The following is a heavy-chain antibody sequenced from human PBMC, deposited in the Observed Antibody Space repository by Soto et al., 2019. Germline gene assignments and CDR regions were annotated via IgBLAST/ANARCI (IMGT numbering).Heavy chain of an antibody. CDR2: IHRTGST. D-gene: IGHD3-22*01. CDR1: GVSVGSDNW. J-gene: IGHJ5*02. V-gene: IGHV4-4*02. Sequence: SETLSLTCAVSGVSVGSDNWLNWVRQTPGKGLEWIGEIHRTGSTYYNPSLKSRVTISVDTSKNQFSLKLSSVTAADAAVYYCAGLKYFHSSDYFVHWGQGTRVTVSS. CDR3: AGLKYFHSSDYFVH.